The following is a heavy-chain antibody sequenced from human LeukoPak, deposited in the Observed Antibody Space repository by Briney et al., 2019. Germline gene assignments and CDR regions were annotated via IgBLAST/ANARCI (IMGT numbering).Heavy chain of an antibody. CDR1: GGSFSGYY. Sequence: SETLSLTCAVYGGSFSGYYWSWIRQPPGKGLEWIGEINHSGSTNYNPSLKSRVTISVDTSKNQFSLKLGSVTAADTAVYYCARGQGTVTTHWGQGTLVTVSS. CDR3: ARGQGTVTTH. D-gene: IGHD4-17*01. J-gene: IGHJ4*02. CDR2: INHSGST. V-gene: IGHV4-34*01.